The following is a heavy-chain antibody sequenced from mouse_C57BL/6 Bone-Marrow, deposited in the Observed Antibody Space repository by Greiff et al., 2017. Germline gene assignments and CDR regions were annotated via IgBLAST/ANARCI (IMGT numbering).Heavy chain of an antibody. CDR3: ARSRSYYGSFYAMDY. CDR2: IDPSDSYT. V-gene: IGHV1-69*01. D-gene: IGHD1-1*01. J-gene: IGHJ4*01. CDR1: GYTFTSYW. Sequence: VQLQQPGAELVMPGASVKLSCKASGYTFTSYWMHWVKQRPGQGLEWIGEIDPSDSYTNYNQKFKGKSTLTVDKSSSTAYMQLSSLTSEDSAVEYCARSRSYYGSFYAMDYWGQGTSVTVSS.